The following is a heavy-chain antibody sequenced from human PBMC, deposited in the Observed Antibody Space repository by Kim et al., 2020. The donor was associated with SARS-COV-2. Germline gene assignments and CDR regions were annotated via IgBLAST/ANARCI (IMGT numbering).Heavy chain of an antibody. V-gene: IGHV4-39*01. CDR2: IYYSGST. J-gene: IGHJ4*02. CDR3: ARHPLPVEMATSPFDY. D-gene: IGHD5-12*01. Sequence: SETLSLTCTVSGGSISSSSYYWGWIRQPPGKGLEWIGSIYYSGSTYYNPSLKSRVTISVDTSKNQFSLKLSSVTAADTAVYYCARHPLPVEMATSPFDYWGQGTLVTVSS. CDR1: GGSISSSSYY.